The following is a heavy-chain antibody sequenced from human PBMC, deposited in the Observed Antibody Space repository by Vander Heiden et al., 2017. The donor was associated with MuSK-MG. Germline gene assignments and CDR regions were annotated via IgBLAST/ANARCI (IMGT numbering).Heavy chain of an antibody. D-gene: IGHD5-18*01. J-gene: IGHJ3*02. CDR3: AREIQSTAMALDAFDI. V-gene: IGHV1-69*04. CDR2: IIPILGIA. CDR1: GVTFSSYA. Sequence: QVQLVQSGAEVKKPGSSVKVSCKASGVTFSSYAISWVRQPPGQWLDWMGRIIPILGIANYEQKFQGRGTITADKSTSTAYMELSSMRSDDTAVYYCAREIQSTAMALDAFDIWGQGTMVTVSS.